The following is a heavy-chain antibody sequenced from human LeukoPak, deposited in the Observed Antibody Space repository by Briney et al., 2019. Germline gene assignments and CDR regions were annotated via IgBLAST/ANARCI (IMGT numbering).Heavy chain of an antibody. J-gene: IGHJ4*02. CDR2: VNQGGTGK. CDR1: GFRFSSQW. CDR3: ARDGRYSGYDWPETHFDY. V-gene: IGHV3-7*01. D-gene: IGHD5-12*01. Sequence: GGSLRLSCAASGFRFSSQWMSWVRQAPGKGLEWVAIVNQGGTGKYYVDSVKGRFTISRDNAENSLYLQMNSLRAEDTAVYYCARDGRYSGYDWPETHFDYWGQGTLVTVSS.